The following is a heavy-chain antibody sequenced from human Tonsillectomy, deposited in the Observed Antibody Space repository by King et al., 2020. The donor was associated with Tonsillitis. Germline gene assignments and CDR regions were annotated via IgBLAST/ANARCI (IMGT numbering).Heavy chain of an antibody. Sequence: VQLVESGGGVVQPGGSLRLSCAASGFSFSNYGFHWVRQAPGKGLEWVAFIQYDGSNKFYTDSVKGRFTISRDDSKSTLDLQMNSLRPEDTAVYYCARDRFNSGWYGADDYLGMDVWGQGTGVIVSS. CDR1: GFSFSNYG. CDR3: ARDRFNSGWYGADDYLGMDV. D-gene: IGHD6-19*01. CDR2: IQYDGSNK. J-gene: IGHJ6*02. V-gene: IGHV3-30*02.